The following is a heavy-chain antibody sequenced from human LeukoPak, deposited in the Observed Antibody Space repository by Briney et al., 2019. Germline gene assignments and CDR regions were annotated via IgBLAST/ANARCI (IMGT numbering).Heavy chain of an antibody. CDR2: IYYSGST. Sequence: SETLSLTCTVSGGSISSSSYYWGWIRQPPGKGLEWIGSIYYSGSTYYNPSLKSRVTISVDTSKNQFSLKLSSVTAADTAVYYCARHKKAWGYLDYWGQGTLVTVSS. CDR1: GGSISSSSYY. J-gene: IGHJ4*02. D-gene: IGHD3-16*01. CDR3: ARHKKAWGYLDY. V-gene: IGHV4-39*01.